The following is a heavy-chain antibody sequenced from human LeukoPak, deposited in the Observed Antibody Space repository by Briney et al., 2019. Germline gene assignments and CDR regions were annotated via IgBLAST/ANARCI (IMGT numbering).Heavy chain of an antibody. J-gene: IGHJ4*02. CDR1: GFTFSSYA. D-gene: IGHD3-3*01. V-gene: IGHV3-30-3*01. Sequence: PGGSLRLSCAASGFTFSSYAMHWVRQAPGKGLEWVAVISYDGSNKYYADSVKGRFTISRDNSKNTLYLQMNSLRAEDTAVYYCARDDDFWSGYIWGQGTLVTVSS. CDR2: ISYDGSNK. CDR3: ARDDDFWSGYI.